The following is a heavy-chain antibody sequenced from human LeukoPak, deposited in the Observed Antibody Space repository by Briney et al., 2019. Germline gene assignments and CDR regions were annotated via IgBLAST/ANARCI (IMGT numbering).Heavy chain of an antibody. J-gene: IGHJ6*02. CDR1: GDSITNYNYH. CDR2: LYNTGSTDNT. D-gene: IGHD3-10*01. CDR3: ARDFGAGSYRYGMDV. Sequence: SETPSLTCSVSGDSITNYNYHWGWIRQPPGKGLEWIGRLYNTGSTDNTDSNPSLQSRVTISADTSMNQIFLRLTSVTAADTAVYYCARDFGAGSYRYGMDVWGQGTTVTVSS. V-gene: IGHV4-39*07.